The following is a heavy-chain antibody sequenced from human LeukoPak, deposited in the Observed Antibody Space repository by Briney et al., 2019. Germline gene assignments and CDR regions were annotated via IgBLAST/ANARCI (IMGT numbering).Heavy chain of an antibody. D-gene: IGHD4-11*01. V-gene: IGHV1-8*03. CDR1: GYTFTSYA. Sequence: ASVKVSCKASGYTFTSYAMNWVRQATGQGLEWMGWMNPNSGNADYAQKFQGRVTITWNTAISTAYMELSSLRSEDTAVYYCARVGYSNSYDYWGQGTLVTVSS. CDR2: MNPNSGNA. J-gene: IGHJ4*02. CDR3: ARVGYSNSYDY.